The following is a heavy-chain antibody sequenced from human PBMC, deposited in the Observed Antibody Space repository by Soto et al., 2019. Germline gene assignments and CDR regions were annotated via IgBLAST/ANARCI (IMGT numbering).Heavy chain of an antibody. CDR1: GYTFTGYY. V-gene: IGHV1-2*04. CDR2: INPNSGGT. D-gene: IGHD3-9*01. J-gene: IGHJ4*02. CDR3: ARGVAYDILTGYHYYFDY. Sequence: ASVKVSCKASGYTFTGYYMHWVRQAPGQGLEWMGWINPNSGGTNYAQKFQGWVTMTRDTSISTAYMELSRLRSDDTAVYYCARGVAYDILTGYHYYFDYWGQGTLVTVS.